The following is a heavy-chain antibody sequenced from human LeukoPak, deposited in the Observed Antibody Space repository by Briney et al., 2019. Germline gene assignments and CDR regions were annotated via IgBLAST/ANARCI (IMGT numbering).Heavy chain of an antibody. V-gene: IGHV1-69*01. CDR2: IIXIFGTA. CDR3: ARDTYCSSTSCQRGFYYYYYMDV. Sequence: XXKAXGGTFSSYAIXGVRQAPGQGLXXMXGIIXIFGTANYAQKFQGRVTITADESTSTAYMELSSLRSEDTAVYYCARDTYCSSTSCQRGFYYYYYMDVWGKGTTVTVSS. D-gene: IGHD2-2*01. CDR1: GGTFSSYA. J-gene: IGHJ6*03.